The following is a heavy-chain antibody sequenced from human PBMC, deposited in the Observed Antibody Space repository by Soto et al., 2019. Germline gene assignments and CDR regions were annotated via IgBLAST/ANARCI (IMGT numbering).Heavy chain of an antibody. CDR2: ITGSSSYI. V-gene: IGHV3-21*06. Sequence: GGSLRLSCAASGFIFSSHNMNWVRQAPGKGLEWVSSITGSSSYIFYADSVKGRFTISRDNAKNTVYLQVNSLRAEDTGVYYCARLVASETGYGMDVWGHGITVTVSS. D-gene: IGHD3-9*01. CDR3: ARLVASETGYGMDV. J-gene: IGHJ6*02. CDR1: GFIFSSHN.